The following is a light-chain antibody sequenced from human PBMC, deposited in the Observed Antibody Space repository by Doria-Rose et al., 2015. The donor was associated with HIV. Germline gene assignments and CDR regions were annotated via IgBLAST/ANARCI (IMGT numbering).Light chain of an antibody. CDR1: QGISSW. CDR3: QQTNSFPLT. CDR2: ATS. Sequence: DIRVTQSPSSVSASLGDRVTITCRASQGISSWLAWYQQRPGKAPKLLIYATSSLQRGVPSRFSGSGSGTDFTLTISSLQPEDFATYFCQQTNSFPLTFGGGTKVEIK. V-gene: IGKV1D-12*01. J-gene: IGKJ4*01.